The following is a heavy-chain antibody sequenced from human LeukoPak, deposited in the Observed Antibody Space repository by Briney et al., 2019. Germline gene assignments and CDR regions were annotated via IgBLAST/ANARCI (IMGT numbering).Heavy chain of an antibody. D-gene: IGHD6-19*01. Sequence: RGSLRLPCVGSGFTSASHAMSWVRQAPGKGLEWVSGISDSGGATRYADSVKGRFTISKDNSKNTLYLQIDSLRDEDTAVYYCAKAYSSGWSPFDYWGQGTLVTVSS. CDR2: ISDSGGAT. V-gene: IGHV3-23*01. J-gene: IGHJ4*02. CDR3: AKAYSSGWSPFDY. CDR1: GFTSASHA.